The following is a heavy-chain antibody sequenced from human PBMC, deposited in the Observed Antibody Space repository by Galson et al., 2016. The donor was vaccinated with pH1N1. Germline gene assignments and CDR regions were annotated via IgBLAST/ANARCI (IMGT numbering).Heavy chain of an antibody. V-gene: IGHV3-9*01. D-gene: IGHD6-13*01. CDR3: AKASTGYSAEGFDY. J-gene: IGHJ4*02. Sequence: SLRLSCAASGFTFNNYALHWVRQAPGKGLEWVSGINWNSGSIGYVDSVKGRFTISRDNARNSLYLQMNSLRPEDTALCYCAKASTGYSAEGFDYWGQGTLVTVSS. CDR1: GFTFNNYA. CDR2: INWNSGSI.